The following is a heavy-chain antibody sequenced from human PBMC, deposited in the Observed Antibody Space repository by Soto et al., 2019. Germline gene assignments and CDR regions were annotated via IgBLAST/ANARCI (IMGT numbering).Heavy chain of an antibody. CDR3: AKDKVPVVVTAPLDY. J-gene: IGHJ4*02. CDR1: GFTFSSYG. CDR2: ISYDGSNK. Sequence: QVQLVESGGGVVQPGRSLRLSCAASGFTFSSYGMHWVRQAPGKGLEWVAVISYDGSNKYYADSVKGRFTISRDKSKNTLYLQMNSLRAEDTAVYYCAKDKVPVVVTAPLDYWGQGTLVTVSS. V-gene: IGHV3-30*18. D-gene: IGHD2-21*02.